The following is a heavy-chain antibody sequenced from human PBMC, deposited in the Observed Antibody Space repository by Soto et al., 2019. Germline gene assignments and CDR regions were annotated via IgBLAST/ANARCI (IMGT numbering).Heavy chain of an antibody. CDR2: INHSGST. CDR3: ARSSGWYKVRGDFDD. CDR1: GGSFSGYY. V-gene: IGHV4-34*01. Sequence: QVQLQQWGAGLLKPSETLSLTCAVYGGSFSGYYWSWIRQPPGKGLEWIGEINHSGSTNSNPSLKSRVTISVDTSKNQFSLKLSSVTAADTAVYYSARSSGWYKVRGDFDDWVQGTLVTVSS. D-gene: IGHD6-19*01. J-gene: IGHJ4*02.